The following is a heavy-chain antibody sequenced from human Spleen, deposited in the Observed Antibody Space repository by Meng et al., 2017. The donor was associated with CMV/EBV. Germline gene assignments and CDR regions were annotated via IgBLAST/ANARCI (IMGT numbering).Heavy chain of an antibody. J-gene: IGHJ4*02. CDR3: ARVEGGYYDSSGYLYYFDY. CDR2: MNPNSGNT. D-gene: IGHD3-22*01. CDR1: FTSYD. Sequence: FTSYDINWVRQATGQGLEWMGWMNPNSGNTGYAQKFQGRVTMTRNTSISTAYMELSSLGSEDTAVYYCARVEGGYYDSSGYLYYFDYWGQGTLVTVSS. V-gene: IGHV1-8*01.